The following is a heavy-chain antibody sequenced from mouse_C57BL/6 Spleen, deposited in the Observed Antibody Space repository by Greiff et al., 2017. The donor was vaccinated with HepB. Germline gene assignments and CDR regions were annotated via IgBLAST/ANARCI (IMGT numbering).Heavy chain of an antibody. D-gene: IGHD1-1*01. V-gene: IGHV1-59*01. CDR3: TRDRDGSTWFAY. Sequence: QVQLQQPGAELVRPGTSVKLSCKASGYTFTSYWMHWVKQRPGQGLEWIGVIDPSDSYTNYNQKFKGKATLTAVTSASTAYMELSSLTNEDSAVYYCTRDRDGSTWFAYWGQGTLVTVSA. CDR1: GYTFTSYW. CDR2: IDPSDSYT. J-gene: IGHJ3*01.